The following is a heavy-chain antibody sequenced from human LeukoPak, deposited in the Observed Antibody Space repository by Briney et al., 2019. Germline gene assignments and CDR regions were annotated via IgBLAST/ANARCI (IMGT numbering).Heavy chain of an antibody. CDR2: ISSSGSTI. J-gene: IGHJ4*02. CDR1: GFTFSSYE. D-gene: IGHD2-2*01. Sequence: GGSLRLSCAASGFTFSSYEMNWVRQAPGKGLEWVSYISSSGSTIYYADSVEGRFTISRDNAKNSLYLQMNSLRAEDTAVYYCARDLGYCSSTSCYEGDYWGQGTLVTVSS. V-gene: IGHV3-48*03. CDR3: ARDLGYCSSTSCYEGDY.